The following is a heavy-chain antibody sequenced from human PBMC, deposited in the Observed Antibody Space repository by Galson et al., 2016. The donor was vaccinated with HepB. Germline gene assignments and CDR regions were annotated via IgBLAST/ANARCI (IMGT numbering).Heavy chain of an antibody. Sequence: SETLSLTCAVYGGSFSGYYWTWIRQPPGKGLEWIREIHHSGITNYNPSLESRVTISVNKSNNQFSLRVNSVTAADAAVYFCARSRRKVYGLDVWGQGTTVTVS. J-gene: IGHJ6*02. CDR1: GGSFSGYY. CDR2: IHHSGIT. V-gene: IGHV4-34*01. CDR3: ARSRRKVYGLDV.